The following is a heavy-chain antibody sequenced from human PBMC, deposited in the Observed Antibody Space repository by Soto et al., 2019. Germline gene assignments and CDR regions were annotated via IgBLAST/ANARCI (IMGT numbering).Heavy chain of an antibody. V-gene: IGHV4-30-4*01. CDR3: ARGGDDGLGIVSWFDP. J-gene: IGHJ5*02. CDR2: IYYSGST. Sequence: PSETLSLTCTLSGGSISSGDYYWSWIRQHPGKGLEWIGNIYYSGSTYYNPSLKSRVTISVDTSKNQFSLKLSSVTAADTAVYYCARGGDDGLGIVSWFDPWGQGTLDTV. CDR1: GGSISSGDYY. D-gene: IGHD1-26*01.